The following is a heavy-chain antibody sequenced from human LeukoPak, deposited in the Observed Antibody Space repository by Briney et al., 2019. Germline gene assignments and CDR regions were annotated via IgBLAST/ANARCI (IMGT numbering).Heavy chain of an antibody. CDR1: GFTFSSYG. CDR3: ARDVPAYGDFYGTSY. V-gene: IGHV3-7*01. J-gene: IGHJ4*02. CDR2: IKQNGGEK. Sequence: GGSLRLSCAASGFTFSSYGMHWVRQAPGKGLEWVASIKQNGGEKYYVDSVKGRFTISRDNAKNSLYLQMNSLRDEDTAVYYCARDVPAYGDFYGTSYWGQGTLVTVSS. D-gene: IGHD4-17*01.